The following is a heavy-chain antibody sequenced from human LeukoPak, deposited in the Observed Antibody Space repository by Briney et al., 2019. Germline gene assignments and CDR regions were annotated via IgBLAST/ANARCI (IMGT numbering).Heavy chain of an antibody. CDR2: IYTSGST. D-gene: IGHD1-26*01. V-gene: IGHV4-61*02. CDR3: ARAQWEFDY. CDR1: GGSISSGSYY. Sequence: PLETLSLTCTVSGGSISSGSYYWSWIRQPAGKGLEWIGRIYTSGSTNYNPSLKSRVTISVDTSKNQFSLKLSSVTAADTAVYYCARAQWEFDYWGQGTLVTVSS. J-gene: IGHJ4*02.